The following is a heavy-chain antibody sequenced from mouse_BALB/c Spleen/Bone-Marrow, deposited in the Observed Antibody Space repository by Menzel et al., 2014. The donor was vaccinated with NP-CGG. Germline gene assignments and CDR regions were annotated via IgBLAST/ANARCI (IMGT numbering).Heavy chain of an antibody. CDR1: GFNIKDTY. CDR3: ARWEYYAMDY. V-gene: IGHV14-3*02. D-gene: IGHD4-1*01. CDR2: IDPANGNT. Sequence: VTLKESGAELVKPGASVKLSCTASGFNIKDTYMHWVKQRPEQGLEWIGRIDPANGNTKYDPKFQGKATITADTSSNTAYLQLSSLTSEDTAAYYCARWEYYAMDYWGQGTSVTVSS. J-gene: IGHJ4*01.